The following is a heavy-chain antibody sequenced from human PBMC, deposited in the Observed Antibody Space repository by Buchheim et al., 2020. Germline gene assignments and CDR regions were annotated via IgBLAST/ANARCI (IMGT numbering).Heavy chain of an antibody. CDR3: AKDWWNAERYYQIDH. J-gene: IGHJ4*02. CDR1: GFTFSAYA. Sequence: QVQLVESGGGVVVPGRSLRLFCAASGFTFSAYAMHWGRQAPGKGLEWVALILYDGSNKYYADSVKGRFTISRDNSKNPVNLRMKSLRAEDTAIYYCAKDWWNAERYYQIDHWGQGTL. CDR2: ILYDGSNK. V-gene: IGHV3-30*18. D-gene: IGHD3-10*01.